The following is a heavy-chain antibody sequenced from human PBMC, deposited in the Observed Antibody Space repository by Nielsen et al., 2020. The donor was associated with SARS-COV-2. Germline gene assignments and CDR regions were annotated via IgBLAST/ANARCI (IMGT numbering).Heavy chain of an antibody. V-gene: IGHV3-48*04. J-gene: IGHJ3*02. CDR3: ARVARGETGFDAFDI. Sequence: GGSLRLSCAASGFTFSSYSMNWVRQAPGKGLEWVSYISSSSSTIYYADSVKGRFTISRDNAKNSVYLQMNSLRPDDTAVYYCARVARGETGFDAFDIWGQGTMVTVSS. CDR1: GFTFSSYS. CDR2: ISSSSSTI. D-gene: IGHD2-21*01.